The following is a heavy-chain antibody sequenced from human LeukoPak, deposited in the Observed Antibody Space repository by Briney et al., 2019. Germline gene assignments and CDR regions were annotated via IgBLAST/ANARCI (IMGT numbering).Heavy chain of an antibody. V-gene: IGHV4-61*02. D-gene: IGHD3-10*01. CDR2: IYTSGST. J-gene: IGHJ4*02. Sequence: SQTLSLTCTVSGGSISSGSYYWSWIRQPAGKGLEWIGRIYTSGSTNYNPSLKSRVTISVDTSKNQFSLKLSSVTAADTAVYYWANTYYYGSGVVDYWGQGTLVTVSS. CDR1: GGSISSGSYY. CDR3: ANTYYYGSGVVDY.